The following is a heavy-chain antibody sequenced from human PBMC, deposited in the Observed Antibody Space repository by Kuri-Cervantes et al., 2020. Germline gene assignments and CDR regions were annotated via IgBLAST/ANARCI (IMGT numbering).Heavy chain of an antibody. Sequence: GESLKISCAASDFTFSTYAMSWVRQAPGKGLEWVSAISGGGGGTYYADSVKGRFAISRDNSKNTLYLQMNSLRAEDTAVYYCATSLTQPRDCSSTSCYFDYWGQGTLVTVSS. CDR3: ATSLTQPRDCSSTSCYFDY. CDR1: DFTFSTYA. V-gene: IGHV3-23*01. J-gene: IGHJ4*02. CDR2: ISGGGGGT. D-gene: IGHD2-2*01.